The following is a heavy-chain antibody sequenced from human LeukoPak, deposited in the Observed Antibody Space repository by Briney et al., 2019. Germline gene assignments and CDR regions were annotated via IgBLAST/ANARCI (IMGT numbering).Heavy chain of an antibody. Sequence: PWETLSLTCTVSGGSISSSSYYWGWIRQPPGKGLEWIGSIYYSGSTYYNPSLKSRVTISVDTSKNQFSLKLSSVTAADTAVYYCARLGVVPGAMVDYWGQGTLVTVSS. CDR1: GGSISSSSYY. V-gene: IGHV4-39*01. D-gene: IGHD2-15*01. CDR3: ARLGVVPGAMVDY. J-gene: IGHJ4*02. CDR2: IYYSGST.